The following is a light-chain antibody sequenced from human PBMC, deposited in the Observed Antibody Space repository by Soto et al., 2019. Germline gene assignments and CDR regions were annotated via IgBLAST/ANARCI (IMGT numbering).Light chain of an antibody. V-gene: IGKV3-11*01. CDR1: XSISNF. CDR3: QQRSSWPLT. Sequence: EIVLTQSPATLSLSSGERATLSXXXXXSISNFLAWYQQKPGQPPRLLIYDASIRAAGFPARFSGSGSGTDFTLTINNLEPEDFAVYFCQQRSSWPLTFGGGTKVEIK. J-gene: IGKJ4*01. CDR2: DAS.